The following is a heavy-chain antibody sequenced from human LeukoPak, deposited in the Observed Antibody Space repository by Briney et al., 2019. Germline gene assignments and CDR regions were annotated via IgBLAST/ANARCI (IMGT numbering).Heavy chain of an antibody. Sequence: GGSLRLSCAASGFTFSNYGMQWVRQAPGKGLEWVAFIRYDGSNKYYADSVKGRFTISRDNSKNTLYLQMNSLRAEDTAVYYCAKGADYGDYVNYWGQGTLVTVSS. CDR3: AKGADYGDYVNY. D-gene: IGHD4-17*01. V-gene: IGHV3-30*02. CDR1: GFTFSNYG. J-gene: IGHJ4*02. CDR2: IRYDGSNK.